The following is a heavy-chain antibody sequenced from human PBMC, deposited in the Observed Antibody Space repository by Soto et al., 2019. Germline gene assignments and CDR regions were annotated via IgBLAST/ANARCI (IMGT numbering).Heavy chain of an antibody. CDR2: IYSGGST. Sequence: EVQLVETGGGLIQPGGSLRLSWAALGFTAGSNYMSWVRQAPGRGLEWVSVIYSGGSTYYADSVRGRFTISRDNSKNTLYLQMKSLRAEDTAVYYCARDPPATRHGMDVWGQGTTVTVSS. CDR1: GFTAGSNY. CDR3: ARDPPATRHGMDV. J-gene: IGHJ6*02. V-gene: IGHV3-53*02.